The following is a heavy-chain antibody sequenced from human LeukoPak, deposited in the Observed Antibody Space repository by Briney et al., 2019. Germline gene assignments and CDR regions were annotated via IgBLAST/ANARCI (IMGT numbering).Heavy chain of an antibody. CDR1: GGSISSSSYY. V-gene: IGHV4-39*01. Sequence: PSETLSLTCTVSGGSISSSSYYWGWIRQPPGKGLEWIGSIYYSGGTYYNPSLKSRVPISVDTSKNQFSLKLSSVTAADTAVYFCATWANYDPDAFDIWGQGTMVTVSS. J-gene: IGHJ3*02. CDR3: ATWANYDPDAFDI. D-gene: IGHD3-3*01. CDR2: IYYSGGT.